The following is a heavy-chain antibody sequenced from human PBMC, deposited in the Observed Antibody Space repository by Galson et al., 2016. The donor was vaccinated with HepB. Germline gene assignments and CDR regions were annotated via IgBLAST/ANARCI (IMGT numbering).Heavy chain of an antibody. V-gene: IGHV1-69*13. Sequence: SVKVSCKASGGTFSSYGISWVRQAPGQGLEWMGGIIPIFGTANYAQKFQGRVTITADEFASTAYMELSSLRFEHTAVYYCARNPSSLRAAFDYWGQGSLVTVSS. CDR1: GGTFSSYG. CDR2: IIPIFGTA. CDR3: ARNPSSLRAAFDY. J-gene: IGHJ4*02. D-gene: IGHD4-17*01.